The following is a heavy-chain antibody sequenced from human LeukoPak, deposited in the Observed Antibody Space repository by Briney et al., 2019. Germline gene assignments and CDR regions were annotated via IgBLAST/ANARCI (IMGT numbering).Heavy chain of an antibody. CDR3: ARENLGYCSSTSCVKSKNWFDP. V-gene: IGHV4-30-2*01. J-gene: IGHJ5*02. D-gene: IGHD2-2*01. CDR2: IYHSGST. CDR1: GGSISSGGYS. Sequence: SETLSLTCAVSGGSISSGGYSWSWIRQPPGQGLEWIGYIYHSGSTYYNPSLKSRVTISVDGSKNQFSLKLSSVTAADTAVYYCARENLGYCSSTSCVKSKNWFDPWGQGTLVTVSS.